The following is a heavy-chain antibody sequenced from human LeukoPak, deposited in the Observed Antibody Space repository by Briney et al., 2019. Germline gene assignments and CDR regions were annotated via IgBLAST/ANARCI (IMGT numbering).Heavy chain of an antibody. CDR2: IYTSGTT. Sequence: SETLSLTCTVSGGSISSYFWNWIRQPAGKGLEWIGRIYTSGTTNYNITLKSRLTMSLDTSKNQFSLKLSSVTAADTAVYYCARDPPAAAGDYWGQGTLVTVSS. D-gene: IGHD6-13*01. J-gene: IGHJ4*02. V-gene: IGHV4-4*07. CDR1: GGSISSYF. CDR3: ARDPPAAAGDY.